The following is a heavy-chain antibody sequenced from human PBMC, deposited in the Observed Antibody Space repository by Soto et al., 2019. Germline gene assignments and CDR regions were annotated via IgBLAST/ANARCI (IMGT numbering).Heavy chain of an antibody. CDR1: GGSISSGDYY. V-gene: IGHV4-30-4*01. Sequence: LSLTCTVSGGSISSGDYYWSWIRQPPGKGLEWIGYIYYSGSTYYNPSLKSRVTISVDTSKNQFSLKLSSVTAADTAVYYCARHLWSYYYGMDVWGQGTTVTVSS. CDR2: IYYSGST. CDR3: ARHLWSYYYGMDV. D-gene: IGHD3-10*01. J-gene: IGHJ6*02.